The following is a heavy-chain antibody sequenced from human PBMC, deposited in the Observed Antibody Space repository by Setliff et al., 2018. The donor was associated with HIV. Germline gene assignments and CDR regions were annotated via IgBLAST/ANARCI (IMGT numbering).Heavy chain of an antibody. CDR2: MNPSGGNA. CDR1: GYTFTSYY. Sequence: ASVKVSCKASGYTFTSYYIHWVRQAPGQGLEWMGVMNPSGGNATFAQKLQGRGTMTRDTSTTTVYMDLRSLRSEDTAVYYCARARGRLSDFDIWGQGTMVTVSS. D-gene: IGHD3-10*01. V-gene: IGHV1-46*04. J-gene: IGHJ3*02. CDR3: ARARGRLSDFDI.